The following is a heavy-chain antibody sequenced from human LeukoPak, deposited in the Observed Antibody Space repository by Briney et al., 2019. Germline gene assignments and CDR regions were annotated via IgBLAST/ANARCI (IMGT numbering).Heavy chain of an antibody. V-gene: IGHV4-38-2*02. CDR3: ARAGYDILTGYGGNDY. J-gene: IGHJ4*02. CDR2: INKSGNT. D-gene: IGHD3-9*01. CDR1: GYSIRTDYY. Sequence: SETLSLTCTVSGYSIRTDYYWGWIRQPPGKGPQWIGAINKSGNTYYNPSLRSRVTISVDTSKNQFSLKLSSVTAADTAVYYCARAGYDILTGYGGNDYWGQGTLVTVSS.